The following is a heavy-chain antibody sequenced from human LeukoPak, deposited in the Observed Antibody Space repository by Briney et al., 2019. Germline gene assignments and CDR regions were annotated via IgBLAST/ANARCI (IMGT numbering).Heavy chain of an antibody. CDR3: AREEYSSSWYYYGMDV. J-gene: IGHJ6*02. CDR2: IYSGGST. CDR1: GFTVSSNY. V-gene: IGHV3-66*01. Sequence: GGSLRLSCAASGFTVSSNYMSWVRQAPGKGLEWVSVIYSGGSTYYADSVKGRFTISRDNSKNTLYLQMNSLSAEDTAVYYCAREEYSSSWYYYGMDVRGQGTTVTVSS. D-gene: IGHD6-13*01.